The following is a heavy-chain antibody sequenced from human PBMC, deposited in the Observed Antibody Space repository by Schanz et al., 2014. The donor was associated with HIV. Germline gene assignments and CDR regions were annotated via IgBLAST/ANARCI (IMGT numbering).Heavy chain of an antibody. CDR3: ARDSPVAAGTLDY. CDR2: INPSGVTT. CDR1: GYTFTDHY. V-gene: IGHV1-46*01. Sequence: QVQLVQSGAEVRKPGASVKVSCKASGYTFTDHYIHWMRQAPGQGLEWMGIINPSGVTTAFAQKFQGRVTMTADKSTSAAYMELSSLRSEDTAVYYCARDSPVAAGTLDYWGQGTLVTVSS. D-gene: IGHD6-13*01. J-gene: IGHJ4*02.